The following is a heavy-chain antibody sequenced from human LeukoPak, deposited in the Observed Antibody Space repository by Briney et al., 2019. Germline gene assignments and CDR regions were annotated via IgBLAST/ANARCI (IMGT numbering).Heavy chain of an antibody. CDR1: GFTFTKFW. D-gene: IGHD5/OR15-5a*01. V-gene: IGHV3-7*01. CDR3: VRVYDGGY. J-gene: IGHJ4*02. Sequence: GGSLRLSCEASGFTFTKFWMSWVRQVPGKGLEWVANIKEDGSEKYYVDSVKGRFTISRDNAKNSLYLQMNSLRAEDTALYYCVRVYDGGYWGQGTLVTVSS. CDR2: IKEDGSEK.